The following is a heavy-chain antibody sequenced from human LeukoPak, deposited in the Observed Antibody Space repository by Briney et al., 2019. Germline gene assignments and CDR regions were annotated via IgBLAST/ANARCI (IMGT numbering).Heavy chain of an antibody. Sequence: PGGSLRLSCAASGFTFSSYSMNWVRQAPGKGLEWVSSISSSSSYIYYADSVKGRFTISRDNAKNSLYLQMNSLRAEDTAVYYCARVRRAYSGSKQSDAFDIWGQGTMVTVSS. V-gene: IGHV3-21*01. CDR3: ARVRRAYSGSKQSDAFDI. CDR2: ISSSSSYI. J-gene: IGHJ3*02. CDR1: GFTFSSYS. D-gene: IGHD1-26*01.